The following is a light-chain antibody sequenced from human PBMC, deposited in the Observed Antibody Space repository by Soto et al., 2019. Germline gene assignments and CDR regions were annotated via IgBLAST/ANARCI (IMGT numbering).Light chain of an antibody. V-gene: IGKV3-11*01. CDR1: QSVSRY. CDR3: KQRSNWPIT. CDR2: DAS. Sequence: EIVLTQSPATLSLSPGERATLSCRASQSVSRYLAWYQQKPGQAPRLLIYDASNRATGIPARFTRSASGTDITLTISSLEPEDFAVYYCKQRSNWPITFGQGTRLEIK. J-gene: IGKJ5*01.